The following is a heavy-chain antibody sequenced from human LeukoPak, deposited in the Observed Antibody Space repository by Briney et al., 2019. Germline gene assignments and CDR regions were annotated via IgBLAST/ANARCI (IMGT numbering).Heavy chain of an antibody. CDR2: ISPDGRAT. CDR1: GFIFSYYS. V-gene: IGHV3-64*01. Sequence: PWGSLRLSCAASGFIFSYYSMHWVRQAPGKGLEYVSVISPDGRATYYTNSVKGRFTISRDNSKNTVYLQMDSLRDDDTAVYYCAREQPAGSTDYWGQGTLVTVSS. CDR3: AREQPAGSTDY. J-gene: IGHJ4*02. D-gene: IGHD1-14*01.